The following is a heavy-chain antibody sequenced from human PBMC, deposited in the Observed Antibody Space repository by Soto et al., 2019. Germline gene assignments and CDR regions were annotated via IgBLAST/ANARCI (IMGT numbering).Heavy chain of an antibody. CDR2: MNPNSGNT. J-gene: IGHJ6*02. CDR3: ARGRNGMDV. Sequence: QVQRVQSGAEVKKPGASVKVSYKASGDPFSNYDIKWVRQATGQGLEWMGWMNPNSGNTGSARKFQGRVTMTRNTSISTAYMELSSLRSEDTAVYYCARGRNGMDVWGQGTTVTVSS. V-gene: IGHV1-8*01. CDR1: GDPFSNYD.